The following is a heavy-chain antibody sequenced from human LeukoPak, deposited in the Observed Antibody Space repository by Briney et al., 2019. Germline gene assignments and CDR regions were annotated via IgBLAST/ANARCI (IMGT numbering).Heavy chain of an antibody. CDR2: IYSGGTT. V-gene: IGHV3-66*01. Sequence: GGSLRLSCAASGFDVSRNYMNWVRQAPGKGLEWVSVIYSGGTTFYADSVKGRFTLSRDSSKNTLYLQMNSLRAEDTAVYYCARGGDSSYYGDYWGQGTLVTVSS. CDR1: GFDVSRNY. J-gene: IGHJ4*02. CDR3: ARGGDSSYYGDY. D-gene: IGHD3-22*01.